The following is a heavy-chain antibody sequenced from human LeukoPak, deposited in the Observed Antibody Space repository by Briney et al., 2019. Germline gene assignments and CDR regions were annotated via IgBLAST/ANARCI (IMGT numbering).Heavy chain of an antibody. CDR3: VRGPTWTQLWLRLPGRSFDY. CDR2: INHSGST. Sequence: PSETLSLTCSVSGASISSGSYYWSWIRQPPGKGLEWIGEINHSGSTNYNPSLKSRVTISVDTSKNQFSLKLSSVTAADTAVYYCVRGPTWTQLWLRLPGRSFDYWGQGTLVTVSS. D-gene: IGHD5-18*01. V-gene: IGHV4-39*07. CDR1: GASISSGSYY. J-gene: IGHJ4*02.